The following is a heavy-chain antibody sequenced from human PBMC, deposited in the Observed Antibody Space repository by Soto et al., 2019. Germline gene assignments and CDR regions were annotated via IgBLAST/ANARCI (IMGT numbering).Heavy chain of an antibody. CDR2: ISGSGGST. J-gene: IGHJ4*02. CDR1: GFTFSSYA. V-gene: IGHV3-23*01. D-gene: IGHD6-19*01. CDR3: AKGTYFHRSGWSSFDY. Sequence: GGSLRLSCAASGFTFSSYAMSWVRQAPGKGLEWVSAISGSGGSTYYADSVKGRFTISRDNAKNSLYLQMNSLRAEDTALYYCAKGTYFHRSGWSSFDYWGQGTLVTVPS.